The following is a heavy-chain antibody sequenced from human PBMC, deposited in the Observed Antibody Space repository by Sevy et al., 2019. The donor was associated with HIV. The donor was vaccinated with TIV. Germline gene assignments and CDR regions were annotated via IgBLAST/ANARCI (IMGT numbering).Heavy chain of an antibody. CDR2: IYYSGST. Sequence: SETLSLTCTVSGGSISRYYWSWIRQPPGKGLEWIGYIYYSGSTNYNPSLKSRVTISVDTSKNQFSLKLSSVTAADTAVYYCARGVEMATIIYYYYYMDVWGKGTTVTVSS. CDR1: GGSISRYY. V-gene: IGHV4-59*01. D-gene: IGHD5-12*01. CDR3: ARGVEMATIIYYYYYMDV. J-gene: IGHJ6*03.